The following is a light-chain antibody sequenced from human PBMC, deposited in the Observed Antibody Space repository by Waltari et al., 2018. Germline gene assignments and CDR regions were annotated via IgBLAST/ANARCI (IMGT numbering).Light chain of an antibody. J-gene: IGLJ2*01. V-gene: IGLV2-14*03. Sequence: QSALTQPASVSGSPGQSITIACTGTSNDVGVYNYGSWYQPPPGKAPKLIFYDVPRWPSGFSNRFSGSKSGNTASLTISGLQAEDEADYYCSSYTNTNTIVFGGGTKVTVL. CDR2: DVP. CDR3: SSYTNTNTIV. CDR1: SNDVGVYNY.